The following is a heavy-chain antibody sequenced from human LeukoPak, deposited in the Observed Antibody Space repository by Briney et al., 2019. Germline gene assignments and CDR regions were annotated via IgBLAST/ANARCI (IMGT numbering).Heavy chain of an antibody. CDR3: ARANYDFWSGYPYYYYYYHMDV. CDR2: ISAYNGNT. J-gene: IGHJ6*03. D-gene: IGHD3-3*01. Sequence: ASVKVSCKASGYTFTSYGISWVRQAPGQGLEWMGWISAYNGNTNYAQKLQGRVTMTTDTSTSTAYMELRSLRSDDTAVYYCARANYDFWSGYPYYYYYYHMDVWGKGTTVTVSS. V-gene: IGHV1-18*01. CDR1: GYTFTSYG.